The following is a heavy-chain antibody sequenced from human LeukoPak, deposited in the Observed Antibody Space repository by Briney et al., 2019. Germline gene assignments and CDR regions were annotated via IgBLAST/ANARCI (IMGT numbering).Heavy chain of an antibody. CDR3: AGYCSSEDY. CDR1: GFTFSNYW. Sequence: PGGSLRLSCAASGFTFSNYWMSWVRQAPGKGLEWVANINQDGSEIYYVDSVKGRFTISRDNGKNSLYLQMNSLRAEDTAVYFCAGYCSSEDYWGQGTLVTVSS. D-gene: IGHD6-6*01. V-gene: IGHV3-7*01. J-gene: IGHJ4*02. CDR2: INQDGSEI.